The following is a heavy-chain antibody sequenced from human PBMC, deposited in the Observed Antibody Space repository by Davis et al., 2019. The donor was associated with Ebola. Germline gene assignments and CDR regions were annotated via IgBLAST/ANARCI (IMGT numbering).Heavy chain of an antibody. CDR3: ARGWLRSGLDV. D-gene: IGHD5-12*01. CDR2: PYYMSKWYN. Sequence: HSQTLSLTSAISGDSVSSNTIPWNWIRQSPSRGLEWLGRPYYMSKWYNDYALSVKSRITINLDTPKNQFSLQLNSVTPEDTAVYYCARGWLRSGLDVWGKGAAVTVSS. CDR1: GDSVSSNTIP. V-gene: IGHV6-1*01. J-gene: IGHJ6*04.